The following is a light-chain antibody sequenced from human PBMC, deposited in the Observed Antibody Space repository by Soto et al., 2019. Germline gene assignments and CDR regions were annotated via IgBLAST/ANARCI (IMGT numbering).Light chain of an antibody. CDR2: GNN. CDR1: DSNIGADYD. Sequence: QSVLTQPPSVSGAPGQRVTISCTGSDSNIGADYDVHWYQQLPGTAPKLLIFGNNNRPSGVPDRFSGSKSGPSASLAITGLQAEDEADYYGQSYDMYLSGSVVFGGGTKLTVL. J-gene: IGLJ2*01. CDR3: QSYDMYLSGSVV. V-gene: IGLV1-40*01.